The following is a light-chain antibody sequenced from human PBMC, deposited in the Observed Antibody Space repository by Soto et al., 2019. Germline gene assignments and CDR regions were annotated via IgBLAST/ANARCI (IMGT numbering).Light chain of an antibody. Sequence: EIVLTQSPGTLSLSPGERATLSCRASQSVSSSYLAWYQQKPGQSPRLLIYGASSRATGIPDRFSGSGSGTDFTLTISRLESEVFAVYYYQQYGGSPSYTFGQGTQLEIK. CDR3: QQYGGSPSYT. CDR1: QSVSSSY. J-gene: IGKJ2*01. CDR2: GAS. V-gene: IGKV3-20*01.